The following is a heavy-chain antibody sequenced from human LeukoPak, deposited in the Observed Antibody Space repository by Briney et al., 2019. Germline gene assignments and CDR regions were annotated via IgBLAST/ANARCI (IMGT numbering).Heavy chain of an antibody. Sequence: GGSLRLSCAAYGFTLRDYYMSWIRQAPGKGPEWVSYISSTAGTIYYADSVKGRSTISRDNAKNSLYLQMNSLRAEDTAVYYCARVLKGWLGVADYWGQGTLVTVSS. V-gene: IGHV3-11*01. J-gene: IGHJ4*02. CDR1: GFTLRDYY. CDR2: ISSTAGTI. CDR3: ARVLKGWLGVADY. D-gene: IGHD5-12*01.